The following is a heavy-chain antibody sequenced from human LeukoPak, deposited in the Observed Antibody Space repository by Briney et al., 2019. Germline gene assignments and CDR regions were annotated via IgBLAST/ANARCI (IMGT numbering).Heavy chain of an antibody. Sequence: SETLSLTCTVSGGSISSGSYYWSWIRQPAGKGLGWIGHIYASGGTKYNPSLESRVTISIDTSKNQLSLRLSSVTAADTAVYYCTREKSYGYIRADSWGQGTLVAVSS. CDR1: GGSISSGSYY. V-gene: IGHV4-61*09. D-gene: IGHD3-16*01. CDR3: TREKSYGYIRADS. J-gene: IGHJ4*02. CDR2: IYASGGT.